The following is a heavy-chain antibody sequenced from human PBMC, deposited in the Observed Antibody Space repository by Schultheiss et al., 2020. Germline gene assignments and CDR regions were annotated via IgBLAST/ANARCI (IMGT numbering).Heavy chain of an antibody. Sequence: GESLKISCAASGFTFDDYAMHWVRQAPGKGLEWVSSISSSSSYIYYADSVKGRFTISRDNAENSLYLQMNSLRAEDTAVYYCATGSGDGMDVWGQGTTVTVSS. CDR3: ATGSGDGMDV. J-gene: IGHJ6*02. CDR1: GFTFDDYA. CDR2: ISSSSSYI. V-gene: IGHV3-21*01. D-gene: IGHD7-27*01.